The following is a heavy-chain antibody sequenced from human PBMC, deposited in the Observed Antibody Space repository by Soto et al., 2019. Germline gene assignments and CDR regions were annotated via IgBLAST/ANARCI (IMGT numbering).Heavy chain of an antibody. D-gene: IGHD3-22*01. CDR3: ARAKYSYDSNGYSRGHWFDP. J-gene: IGHJ5*02. CDR2: IYYSGYT. CDR1: GGSITSDY. Sequence: SETLSLTCSVSGGSITSDYWSWIRQPPGKGLEWIGYIYYSGYTNYNPSLKSRVTISVGTSKTQFSLRLSSVTAADAAVYYCARAKYSYDSNGYSRGHWFDPWGQGTLVTGSS. V-gene: IGHV4-59*01.